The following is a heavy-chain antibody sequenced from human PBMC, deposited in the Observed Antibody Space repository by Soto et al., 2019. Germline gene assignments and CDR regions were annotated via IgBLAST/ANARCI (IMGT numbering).Heavy chain of an antibody. CDR3: ARDTDNWNAAYGMDV. CDR2: ISTSSSTI. V-gene: IGHV3-48*02. D-gene: IGHD1-1*01. CDR1: GFTFSSYS. Sequence: GGSLRLSCAASGFTFSSYSMNWVRQAPGKGLEWASYISTSSSTIYYADSVKGRFTISRDNTKNSLSLQMNSLRDEDTAVYFSARDTDNWNAAYGMDVWGQGTTVTVSS. J-gene: IGHJ6*02.